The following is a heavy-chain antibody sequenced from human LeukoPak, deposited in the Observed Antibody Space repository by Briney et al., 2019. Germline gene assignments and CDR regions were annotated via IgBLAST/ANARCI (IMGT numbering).Heavy chain of an antibody. V-gene: IGHV1-3*01. CDR1: GYTFTSYA. CDR3: ARTYYDFWSGYFSYYYGMDV. Sequence: ASVKVSCKASGYTFTSYAMHWVRQAPGQRLEWMGWINAGNGNTKYSQKFQGRVTITRDTSASTAYMELSSLRSEDTAVYYCARTYYDFWSGYFSYYYGMDVWGQGTTVTVSS. CDR2: INAGNGNT. J-gene: IGHJ6*02. D-gene: IGHD3-3*01.